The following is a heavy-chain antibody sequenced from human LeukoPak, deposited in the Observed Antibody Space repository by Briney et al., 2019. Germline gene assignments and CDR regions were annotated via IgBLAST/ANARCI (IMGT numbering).Heavy chain of an antibody. Sequence: KPSETLSLTCAVYGGSFSGYYWSWIRQPPGKGLEWIREINHSGSTNYNPSLKSRVTISVDTSKNQFSLKLSSVTAADTAVYYCARGVRRAVRGVPRNWFDPWGQGTLVTVSS. V-gene: IGHV4-34*01. CDR2: INHSGST. J-gene: IGHJ5*02. CDR3: ARGVRRAVRGVPRNWFDP. D-gene: IGHD3-10*01. CDR1: GGSFSGYY.